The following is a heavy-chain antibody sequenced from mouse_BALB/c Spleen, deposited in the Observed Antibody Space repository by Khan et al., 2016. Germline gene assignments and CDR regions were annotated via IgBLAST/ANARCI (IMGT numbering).Heavy chain of an antibody. CDR3: ARGLGRGYYYAMDY. J-gene: IGHJ4*01. D-gene: IGHD4-1*01. CDR1: GYSITSDYA. V-gene: IGHV3-2*02. CDR2: ISYSGST. Sequence: EVQLQESGPGLVKPSQSLSLTCTVTGYSITSDYAWNWIRQFPGNKLEWMGYISYSGSTSYNPSLKSRISITRDTSKNQFFLQLNSVTTEDTATYYCARGLGRGYYYAMDYWGQGTSVTVSS.